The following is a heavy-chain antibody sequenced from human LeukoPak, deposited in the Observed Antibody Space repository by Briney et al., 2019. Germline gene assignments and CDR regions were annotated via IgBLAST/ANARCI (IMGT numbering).Heavy chain of an antibody. CDR2: INPSGGST. J-gene: IGHJ4*02. V-gene: IGHV1-46*01. CDR3: ARDGGITMVRGVEVDY. Sequence: GASVKVSCKASGYTFTSYYMHWVRQAPGQGLEWMGIINPSGGSTSYAQKFQGRVTMTRDTSTSTVYMELSSLRSEDTAVYYCARDGGITMVRGVEVDYWCQGTLVTVSS. D-gene: IGHD3-10*01. CDR1: GYTFTSYY.